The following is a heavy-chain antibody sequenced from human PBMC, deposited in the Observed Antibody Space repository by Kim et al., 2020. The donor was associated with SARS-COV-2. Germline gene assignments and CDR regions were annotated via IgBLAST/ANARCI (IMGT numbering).Heavy chain of an antibody. D-gene: IGHD5-18*01. CDR2: IKEDGSEK. CDR3: ARAPQLWLKLTFDL. J-gene: IGHJ3*01. CDR1: GFLFRTYW. V-gene: IGHV3-7*03. Sequence: GGSLRLSCAASGFLFRTYWMSWVRQAPGKGLEWVANIKEDGSEKYYVDSVKGRFTISRDNAKNSLYLQMNSLRAEDTAVYYCARAPQLWLKLTFDLWGQGTMVTVSS.